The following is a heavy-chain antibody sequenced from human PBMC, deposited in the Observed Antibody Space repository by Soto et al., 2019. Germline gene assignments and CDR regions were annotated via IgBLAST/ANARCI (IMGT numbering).Heavy chain of an antibody. CDR1: GGSINNYY. J-gene: IGHJ4*02. V-gene: IGHV4-59*01. CDR2: IYYCGIT. D-gene: IGHD6-19*01. CDR3: ARGGGGWYLFDY. Sequence: QVQLQESGPGLVKPSETLSLTCTVSGGSINNYYWSWIRQPPGKGLEWIGYIYYCGITNYNPSLISRVTISVDTSKNQFSLRLSSVTAADTSVYYCARGGGGWYLFDYWGQGTLVTVSS.